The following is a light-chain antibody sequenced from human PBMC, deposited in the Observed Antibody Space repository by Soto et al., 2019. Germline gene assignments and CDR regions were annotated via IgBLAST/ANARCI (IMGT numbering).Light chain of an antibody. Sequence: DTQLTQSPSLLSASVGDRVTIACRASQDVSRSVGWYQQKPGTAPKLLISAASTLNSGVPSRFSGSGSGTDFPLTISSLQPEDFATYYCQQLWTYPLTFGGGTKVEI. CDR2: AAS. V-gene: IGKV1-9*01. CDR3: QQLWTYPLT. J-gene: IGKJ4*01. CDR1: QDVSRS.